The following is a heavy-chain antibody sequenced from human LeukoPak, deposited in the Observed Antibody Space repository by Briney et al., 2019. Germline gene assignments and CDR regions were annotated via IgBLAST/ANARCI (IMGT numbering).Heavy chain of an antibody. CDR2: IYSGGST. CDR3: ARERVVRGANSRYYMDV. Sequence: GGSLRLSCAASGFTVSSNYMSWVRQAPGKGLEWVSVIYSGGSTYYADSVKGRFTISRDNSKNTLYLQMNSLRAEDTAVYYCARERVVRGANSRYYMDVWGKGTTVTVSS. V-gene: IGHV3-53*01. D-gene: IGHD3-10*01. J-gene: IGHJ6*03. CDR1: GFTVSSNY.